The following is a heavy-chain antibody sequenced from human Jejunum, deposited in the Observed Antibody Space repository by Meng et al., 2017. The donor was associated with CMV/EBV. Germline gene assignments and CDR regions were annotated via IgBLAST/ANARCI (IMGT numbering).Heavy chain of an antibody. CDR3: ATTVHPVAYLNYFDP. J-gene: IGHJ5*02. V-gene: IGHV4-59*01. Sequence: GDSITRSYGSWIRQPPGKGLEWIGYLYYSETAYYSHSLRGRVIISADTAKNHFSLSLTSVTAADTAVYFCATTVHPVAYLNYFDPWGQGTLVTVSS. CDR2: LYYSETA. D-gene: IGHD4-17*01. CDR1: GDSITRSY.